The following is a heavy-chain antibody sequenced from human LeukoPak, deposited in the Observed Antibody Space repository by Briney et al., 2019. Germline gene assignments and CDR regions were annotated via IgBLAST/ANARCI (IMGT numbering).Heavy chain of an antibody. J-gene: IGHJ6*04. V-gene: IGHV3-48*01. CDR3: AELGITMIGGV. D-gene: IGHD3-10*02. CDR1: GFTFSSYC. Sequence: GGSLRLSCAASGFTFSSYCMTWVRQAPGKGLEWVSYISGNSSTIYYADSVKGRYTISRDNAKNSLYLQMNSLRAEDTAVYYCAELGITMIGGVWGKGTTVTISS. CDR2: ISGNSSTI.